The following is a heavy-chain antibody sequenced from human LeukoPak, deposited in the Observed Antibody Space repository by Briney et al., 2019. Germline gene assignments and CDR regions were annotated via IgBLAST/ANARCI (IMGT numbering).Heavy chain of an antibody. J-gene: IGHJ4*02. CDR1: SGSISSGVYY. V-gene: IGHV4-39*01. Sequence: PSQTLSLTCPVSSGSISSGVYYWGWIRQPPGKGLEWIGSIYYSGSTYYNPSLKSRVTISVDTSKNQFSLKLSSVTAADTAVYYCARHPEFLRDFDYWGQGTLVTVSS. CDR2: IYYSGST. CDR3: ARHPEFLRDFDY. D-gene: IGHD1-14*01.